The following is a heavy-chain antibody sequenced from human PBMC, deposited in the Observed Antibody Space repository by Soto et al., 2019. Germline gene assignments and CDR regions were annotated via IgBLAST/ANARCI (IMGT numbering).Heavy chain of an antibody. CDR2: IYTSGST. CDR3: ARDGIAVAGNKYYNGMDV. Sequence: SETLSLTCTVSGGSISSYYWSWIRQPAGKGLEWIGRIYTSGSTNYNPSLKSRVTTSVDTSKNQFSLKLSSVTAADTAVYYCARDGIAVAGNKYYNGMDVWGQGTTVTVSS. V-gene: IGHV4-4*07. D-gene: IGHD6-19*01. CDR1: GGSISSYY. J-gene: IGHJ6*02.